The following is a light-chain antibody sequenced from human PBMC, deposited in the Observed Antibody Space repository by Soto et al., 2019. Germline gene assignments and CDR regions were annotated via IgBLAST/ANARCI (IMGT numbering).Light chain of an antibody. J-gene: IGKJ5*01. Sequence: DIQMTQSPSTLSGSVGDRVTITCRASQTISTWLAWYQQKPGEAPKLLMYKASSLDSGVPSRFSGSGSGTEFTLTISGLQPEDFATYYCQQYNSYAFSFGPGTRLEI. CDR2: KAS. CDR3: QQYNSYAFS. CDR1: QTISTW. V-gene: IGKV1-5*03.